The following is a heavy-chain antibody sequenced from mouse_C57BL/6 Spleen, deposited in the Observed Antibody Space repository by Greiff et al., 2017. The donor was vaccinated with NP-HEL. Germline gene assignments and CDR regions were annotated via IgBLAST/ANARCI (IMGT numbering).Heavy chain of an antibody. J-gene: IGHJ1*03. CDR1: GFSLTSYG. Sequence: VQLQESGPGLVQPSQSLSITCTVSGFSLTSYGVHWVRQPPGKGLEWLGVIWSGGSTDYNAAFISRLSISKDNSKSQVFFKMNSLQADDTAIYYCAKENYSNFYWYFDVWGTGTTVTVSS. CDR3: AKENYSNFYWYFDV. CDR2: IWSGGST. D-gene: IGHD2-5*01. V-gene: IGHV2-4*01.